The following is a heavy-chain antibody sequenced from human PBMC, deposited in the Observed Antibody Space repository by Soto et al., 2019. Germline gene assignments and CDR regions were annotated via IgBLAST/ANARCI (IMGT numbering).Heavy chain of an antibody. Sequence: FVXVCFKSSLGTFSSYAISFFRQAPGQGLDWMGGIIPIFVTANYAQKFQGRVTITADESTSTAYMELSSLRSEDTAVYYCARAHTTSVGATNISDWLEPWGQGTL. D-gene: IGHD1-26*01. CDR2: IIPIFVTA. V-gene: IGHV1-69*01. J-gene: IGHJ5*02. CDR3: ARAHTTSVGATNISDWLEP. CDR1: LGTFSSYA.